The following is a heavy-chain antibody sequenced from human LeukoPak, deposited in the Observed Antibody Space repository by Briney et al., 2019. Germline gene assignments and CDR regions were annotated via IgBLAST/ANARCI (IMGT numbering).Heavy chain of an antibody. CDR1: GFTVSSNY. V-gene: IGHV3-53*01. Sequence: GGSLRLSCAVSGFTVSSNYMSWVRQAPGKGLEWVSVIYTGGTTYYADSVKGRFTISRDNSKNTLYLQMNSLRAEDTAVYYCAKVSGHTYYYGSGSYEPPDYWGRGTLVTVSS. J-gene: IGHJ4*02. CDR3: AKVSGHTYYYGSGSYEPPDY. D-gene: IGHD3-10*01. CDR2: IYTGGTT.